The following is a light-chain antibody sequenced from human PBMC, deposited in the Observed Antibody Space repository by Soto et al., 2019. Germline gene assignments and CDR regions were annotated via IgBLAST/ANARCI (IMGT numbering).Light chain of an antibody. Sequence: VLTQSPATLSLSPGERATLFCKASQSVGIYMGWFQQKPGQAPRVLIYDATNRAGGVPARFSGSGSGTDLTLTISSLEAEDSAVYYCQQRDIWPPLTFGGGTKLEIK. CDR1: QSVGIY. CDR3: QQRDIWPPLT. J-gene: IGKJ4*01. CDR2: DAT. V-gene: IGKV3-11*01.